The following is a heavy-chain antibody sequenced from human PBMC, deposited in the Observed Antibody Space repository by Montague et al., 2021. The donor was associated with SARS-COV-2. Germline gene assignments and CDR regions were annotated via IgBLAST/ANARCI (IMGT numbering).Heavy chain of an antibody. CDR3: ASDAYGDHVGFFHH. V-gene: IGHV3-30-3*01. Sequence: SLRLSWSASGFTFSSYAMHWVRQAPGKGLEWVAVISYAEYNKYYPYSVKGRFTISRDNSKNTLYLQMDSLRPDDTAVYYCASDAYGDHVGFFHHWGQGSLVTVSS. J-gene: IGHJ1*01. CDR1: GFTFSSYA. D-gene: IGHD4-17*01. CDR2: ISYAEYNK.